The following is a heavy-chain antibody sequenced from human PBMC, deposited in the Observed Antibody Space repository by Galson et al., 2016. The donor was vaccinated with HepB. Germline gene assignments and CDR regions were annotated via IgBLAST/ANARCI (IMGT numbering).Heavy chain of an antibody. CDR2: ISPTSST. D-gene: IGHD3/OR15-3a*01. J-gene: IGHJ6*03. V-gene: IGHV4-4*07. Sequence: SETLSLTCTVSGGAISRYSWAWIRQPAGKGLEWIGRISPTSSTNYNPSLQSRITMSIDTSKAHFTLNLRSVTAADTAVYYCARDRGSNPDFGDDYYMDVWGKGTTVTVSS. CDR3: ARDRGSNPDFGDDYYMDV. CDR1: GGAISRYS.